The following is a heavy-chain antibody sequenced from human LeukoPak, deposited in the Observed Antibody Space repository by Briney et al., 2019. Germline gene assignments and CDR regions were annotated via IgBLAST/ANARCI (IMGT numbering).Heavy chain of an antibody. V-gene: IGHV3-23*01. CDR1: GFTFSSYA. Sequence: PGGSLRLSCAASGFTFSSYAMSWVRQAPGKGLEWVSAISGSGGSTYYADSVKGRFTISRDNSKNTLYLQMNGLRAEDTAVYYCAKDGISSGWYFYFDYWGQGTLVTVSS. CDR3: AKDGISSGWYFYFDY. J-gene: IGHJ4*02. CDR2: ISGSGGST. D-gene: IGHD6-19*01.